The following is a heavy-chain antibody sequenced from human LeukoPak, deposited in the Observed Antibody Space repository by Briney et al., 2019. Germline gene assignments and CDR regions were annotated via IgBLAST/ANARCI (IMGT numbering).Heavy chain of an antibody. J-gene: IGHJ4*02. CDR1: GYTFSTYW. CDR3: ARHINGFFDY. D-gene: IGHD2-8*01. V-gene: IGHV5-51*01. Sequence: GESLKISCRGSGYTFSTYWIGWVRQMPGKGLEWMGIIYPGDSDTKYSPSFQGQVTISVDNSIRTAYLQWSSLKASDTAIYYCARHINGFFDYWGQGTLVTVSS. CDR2: IYPGDSDT.